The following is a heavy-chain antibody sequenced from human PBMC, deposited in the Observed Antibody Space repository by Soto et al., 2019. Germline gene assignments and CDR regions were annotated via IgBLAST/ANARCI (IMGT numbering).Heavy chain of an antibody. CDR2: IVVGSGNT. J-gene: IGHJ4*02. CDR1: GFTFTSSA. Sequence: SVKVSCKASGFTFTSSAVQWVRQARGQRLEWIGWIVVGSGNTNYAQKFQERVTITRDMSTSTAYMELSSLRSEDTAVYYCGADIPKYYYDSSVYLYLFDYWGQGTLVTVSS. D-gene: IGHD3-22*01. CDR3: GADIPKYYYDSSVYLYLFDY. V-gene: IGHV1-58*01.